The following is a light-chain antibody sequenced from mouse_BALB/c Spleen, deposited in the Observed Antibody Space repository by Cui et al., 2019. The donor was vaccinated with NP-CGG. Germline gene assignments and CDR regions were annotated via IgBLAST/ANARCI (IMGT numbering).Light chain of an antibody. V-gene: IGLV1*01. J-gene: IGLJ1*01. Sequence: QAVVTQEPALTTSPGETVTLTCRSSTGAVTTSNDANWVQEKPDHLFTGLIGVTSNRAPGVTARFSGSLIGDKAALTITGAQTEDEAMYFCAQWYSNHWVFGGGTKLTVL. CDR3: AQWYSNHWV. CDR1: TGAVTTSND. CDR2: VTS.